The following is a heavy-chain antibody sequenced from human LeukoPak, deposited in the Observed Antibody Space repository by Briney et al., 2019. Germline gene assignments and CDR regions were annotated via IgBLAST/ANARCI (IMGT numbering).Heavy chain of an antibody. V-gene: IGHV3-48*03. CDR2: ISGSGAAT. Sequence: GGSLRLSCAASGFTFSTSDMHWVRQAPGKGLEWIACISGSGAATYYADSVEGRFTISRDDATNSLYLQMNNLRVADTALYYCAREDVPHYYNSPVAGWFDPWGQGTLVTVSP. CDR1: GFTFSTSD. D-gene: IGHD3-10*01. J-gene: IGHJ5*02. CDR3: AREDVPHYYNSPVAGWFDP.